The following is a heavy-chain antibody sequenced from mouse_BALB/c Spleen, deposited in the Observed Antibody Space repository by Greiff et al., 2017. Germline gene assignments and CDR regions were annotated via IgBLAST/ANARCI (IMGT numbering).Heavy chain of an antibody. CDR2: IYPGDGDT. J-gene: IGHJ4*01. V-gene: IGHV1-82*01. Sequence: VQLQESGAELVKPGASVKLSCKASGYAFSSSWMNWVKQRPGQGLEWIGRIYPGDGDTNYNGKFKGKATLTADKSSSTAYMQLSSLASEDSAVYYCARATTATAMDYWGQGTSVTVSS. D-gene: IGHD1-2*01. CDR1: GYAFSSSW. CDR3: ARATTATAMDY.